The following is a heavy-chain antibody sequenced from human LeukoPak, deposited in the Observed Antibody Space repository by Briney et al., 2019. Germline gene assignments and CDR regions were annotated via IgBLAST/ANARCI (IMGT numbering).Heavy chain of an antibody. CDR1: GYTFTSYD. CDR3: ARGGIRYFDWSTDY. Sequence: ASVKVSCKASGYTFTSYDINWVRQATGQGLEWMGWMNPNSGNTGYAQKFQGRVTMTRNASISTAYMELSSLRSEDTAVYYCARGGIRYFDWSTDYWGQGTLVTVSS. V-gene: IGHV1-8*01. J-gene: IGHJ4*02. CDR2: MNPNSGNT. D-gene: IGHD3-9*01.